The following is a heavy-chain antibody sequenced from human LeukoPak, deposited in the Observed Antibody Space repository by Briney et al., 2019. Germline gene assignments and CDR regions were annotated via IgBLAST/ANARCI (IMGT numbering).Heavy chain of an antibody. Sequence: NPSETLSLTCTVSSGSISSSSYYWGWIRQPPGKGLEWIGSIYHSGSTYYNPSLKSRVTISVDTSKNQFSLKLSSVTAADTAVYYCARLIYYGGPPGYWGQGTLVTVSS. CDR2: IYHSGST. V-gene: IGHV4-39*07. CDR1: SGSISSSSYY. CDR3: ARLIYYGGPPGY. D-gene: IGHD4-23*01. J-gene: IGHJ4*02.